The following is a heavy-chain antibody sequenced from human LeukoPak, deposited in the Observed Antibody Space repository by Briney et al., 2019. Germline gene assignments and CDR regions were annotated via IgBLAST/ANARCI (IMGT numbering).Heavy chain of an antibody. CDR3: ARSSCSGGSCYWY. CDR1: GVSISSNY. D-gene: IGHD2-15*01. V-gene: IGHV4-59*01. CDR2: IYYTGST. J-gene: IGHJ4*02. Sequence: PSETLSLTCTVSGVSISSNYWSWIRQPPGKGLEWIGFIYYTGSTNYNPSLKSRVTISVDTSKTQFSLKLSSVTAADTAVYYCARSSCSGGSCYWYWGQGTLVTVSS.